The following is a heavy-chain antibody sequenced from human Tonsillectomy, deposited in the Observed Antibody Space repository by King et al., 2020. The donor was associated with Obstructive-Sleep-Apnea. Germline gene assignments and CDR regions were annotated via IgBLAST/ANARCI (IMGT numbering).Heavy chain of an antibody. CDR3: ARAFLSYSSSWYIGY. Sequence: VQLVESGGGLVQPGGSLRLSCAASGFTFSSYDMHWVRQATGKGLEWVSGIGTAGDTYYPGSVKGRFTISRENAKNSLYLQMNRLRAGDTAVYYCARAFLSYSSSWYIGYWGQGTLVTVSS. V-gene: IGHV3-13*01. J-gene: IGHJ4*02. CDR2: IGTAGDT. D-gene: IGHD6-13*01. CDR1: GFTFSSYD.